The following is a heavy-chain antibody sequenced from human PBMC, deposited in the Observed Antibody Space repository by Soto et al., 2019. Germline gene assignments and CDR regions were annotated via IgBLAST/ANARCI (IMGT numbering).Heavy chain of an antibody. V-gene: IGHV4-39*01. D-gene: IGHD4-17*01. CDR1: GGSISSSSYY. CDR2: IYYSGST. Sequence: QLQLQESGPGLVKPSETLSLTCTVSGGSISSSSYYWGWIRQPPGKGLEGIGSIYYSGSTYYNPSLKSRVTISVDTSKNQFSLKLSSVTAADTAVYYCARHVGLNYGQKRPRFDYWGQGTLVTVSS. J-gene: IGHJ4*02. CDR3: ARHVGLNYGQKRPRFDY.